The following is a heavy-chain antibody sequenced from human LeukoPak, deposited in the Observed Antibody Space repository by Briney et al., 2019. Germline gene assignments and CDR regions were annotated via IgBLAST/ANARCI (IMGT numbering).Heavy chain of an antibody. V-gene: IGHV4-59*08. CDR3: ARHTYYEILTGYFSHYYYYYMDV. CDR1: GGSISSYY. D-gene: IGHD3-9*01. J-gene: IGHJ6*03. CDR2: IYYSGST. Sequence: TTSETLSLTCTVSGGSISSYYWSWIRQPPGKGLEWIGYIYYSGSTNYNPSLKSRVTISVDTSKNQFSLKLSSVTAADTAVYYCARHTYYEILTGYFSHYYYYYMDVWGKGTTVTISS.